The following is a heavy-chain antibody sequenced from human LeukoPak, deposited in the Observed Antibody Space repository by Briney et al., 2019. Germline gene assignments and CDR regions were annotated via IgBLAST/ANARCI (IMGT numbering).Heavy chain of an antibody. CDR3: ARDRVGSGWPRPWYFGF. CDR1: GYTFTGYY. D-gene: IGHD6-19*01. V-gene: IGHV1-2*02. CDR2: INPNTGAT. J-gene: IGHJ4*02. Sequence: ASVKVSCKPSGYTFTGYYLHWVRQAPGQGLEWMGWINPNTGATIYAEKFQGRVTMTRDTSIDTAYMEMRSLRSDDTAVYYCARDRVGSGWPRPWYFGFWRQGTLITVSS.